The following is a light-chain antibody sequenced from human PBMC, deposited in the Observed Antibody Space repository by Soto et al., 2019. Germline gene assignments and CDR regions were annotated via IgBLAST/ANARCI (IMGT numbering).Light chain of an antibody. V-gene: IGKV1-5*01. Sequence: DIQMTQSPTTLSASVGDRVTITCRASQIVSNVLAWFQQKPGKGPELLIYDVSNLQSGVPSRFSGSGSGTEFTLTISSLQPDDFAVYYCQQYYRYPWTLGQGPKVDIK. J-gene: IGKJ1*01. CDR3: QQYYRYPWT. CDR2: DVS. CDR1: QIVSNV.